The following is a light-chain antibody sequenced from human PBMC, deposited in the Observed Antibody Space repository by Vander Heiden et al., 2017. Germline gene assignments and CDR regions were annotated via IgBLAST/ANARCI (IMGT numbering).Light chain of an antibody. CDR2: GNS. Sequence: QSVLTLPPSESGAPGQRVTISCTGSSSNIGAGYDVHWYQQLPGTAPKLLIYGNSNRPSGVPDRFSGSKSGTSASLAITGLQAEDEADYYCQSYDSSLSGSVVFGGGTKLTVL. V-gene: IGLV1-40*01. CDR1: SSNIGAGYD. J-gene: IGLJ2*01. CDR3: QSYDSSLSGSVV.